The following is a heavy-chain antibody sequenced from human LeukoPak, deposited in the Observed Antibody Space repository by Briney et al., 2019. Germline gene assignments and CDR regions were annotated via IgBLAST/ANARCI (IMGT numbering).Heavy chain of an antibody. Sequence: SGTLSLTCAVSGGSISSSNWWNWVRQPPGKGLEWIGEIHHSGRTNYNPSLKSRVTMSVDTSKNQFSLNLSSVTAADTAVYYCARESEWFSFDYWGQGTLVTVSS. CDR1: GGSISSSNW. J-gene: IGHJ4*02. CDR3: ARESEWFSFDY. V-gene: IGHV4-4*02. CDR2: IHHSGRT. D-gene: IGHD3-3*01.